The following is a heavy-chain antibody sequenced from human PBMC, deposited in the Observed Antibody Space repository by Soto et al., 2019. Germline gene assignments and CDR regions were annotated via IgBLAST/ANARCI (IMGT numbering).Heavy chain of an antibody. CDR1: GGSFSGYY. J-gene: IGHJ6*02. D-gene: IGHD3-10*01. CDR2: INHSGST. CDR3: ATGGDIWFGEPLDV. Sequence: QVQLQQWGAGLLKPSETLSLTCAVYGGSFSGYYWSWIRQPPGKGLEWIGEINHSGSTNYNPSLKSLVTISVDTSKNQFSLKLSSVTAADTAVYYCATGGDIWFGEPLDVWGQGTTVTVSS. V-gene: IGHV4-34*01.